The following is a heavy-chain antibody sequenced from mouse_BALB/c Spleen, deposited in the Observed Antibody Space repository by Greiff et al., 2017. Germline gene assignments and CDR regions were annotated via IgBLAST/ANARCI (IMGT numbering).Heavy chain of an antibody. J-gene: IGHJ1*01. Sequence: QVQLQQPGAELVKPGASVKLSCKASGYTFTSYWMHWVKQRPGQGLEWIGEINPSNGRTNYNEKFKSKATLTVDKSSSTAYMQLSSLTSEDSAVYYCARLLYGSSPWYFDVWGAGTTVTVSS. CDR1: GYTFTSYW. D-gene: IGHD1-1*01. CDR3: ARLLYGSSPWYFDV. V-gene: IGHV1S81*02. CDR2: INPSNGRT.